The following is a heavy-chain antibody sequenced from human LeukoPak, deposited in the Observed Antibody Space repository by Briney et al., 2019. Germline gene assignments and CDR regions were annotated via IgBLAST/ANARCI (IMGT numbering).Heavy chain of an antibody. Sequence: GGSLRLSCAASGFTFSSYAMHWVRQAPGKGLEWVAVISYDGSNKYYADSVKGRFTISRDNSKNTLYLQMNSLRAEDTAVYYCARHGGGSGWPLDYWGQGTLVTVSS. CDR3: ARHGGGSGWPLDY. V-gene: IGHV3-30-3*01. J-gene: IGHJ4*02. CDR2: ISYDGSNK. CDR1: GFTFSSYA. D-gene: IGHD6-19*01.